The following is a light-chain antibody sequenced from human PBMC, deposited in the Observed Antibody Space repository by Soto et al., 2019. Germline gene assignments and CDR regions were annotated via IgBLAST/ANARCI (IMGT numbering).Light chain of an antibody. Sequence: QSVLTQPPSVSGAPGQRVTISCAGSSSNIGAGFDVHWYLQLPGAAPKVLIYGNTNRPSGVPDRFSGSKSGTSASLAITGLRAEDEADYYCCSYAGSDTMIFGGGTKLTVL. CDR3: CSYAGSDTMI. J-gene: IGLJ2*01. CDR2: GNT. V-gene: IGLV1-40*01. CDR1: SSNIGAGFD.